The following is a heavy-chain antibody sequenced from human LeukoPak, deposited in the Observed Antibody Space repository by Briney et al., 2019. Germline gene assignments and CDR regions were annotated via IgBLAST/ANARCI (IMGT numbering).Heavy chain of an antibody. CDR3: AKAGSSWYLGSYYFDY. CDR1: GFTFSSYA. V-gene: IGHV3-23*01. J-gene: IGHJ4*02. D-gene: IGHD6-13*01. Sequence: PGGSLRLSCAASGFTFSSYAMSWVRQAPGKGLEWVSAISGSGGSTYYADSVKGRFTISRDNSKNTLYLQMNSLRAEDTAVYYCAKAGSSWYLGSYYFDYWGQGTLVTVSS. CDR2: ISGSGGST.